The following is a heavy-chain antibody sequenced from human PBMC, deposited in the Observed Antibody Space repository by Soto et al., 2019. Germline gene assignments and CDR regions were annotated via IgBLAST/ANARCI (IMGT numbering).Heavy chain of an antibody. J-gene: IGHJ5*02. Sequence: QVQLVQSGAEVKKPGASVKVSCKASGYTFTSYGISWVRQAPGQGLEWMGWISAYNGNTNYAQKLQGRVTMTTDTATSTDYMELRSLRSDDTAVYYCASDRGCISTSCYAVVSPWGQGTLVTVSS. CDR2: ISAYNGNT. CDR3: ASDRGCISTSCYAVVSP. D-gene: IGHD2-2*01. V-gene: IGHV1-18*01. CDR1: GYTFTSYG.